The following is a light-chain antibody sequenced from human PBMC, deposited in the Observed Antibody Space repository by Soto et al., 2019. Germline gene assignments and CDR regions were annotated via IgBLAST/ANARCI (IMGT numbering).Light chain of an antibody. Sequence: QSALTQPASGSGSPGQSITISCTGTSSDVGSYNLVSWYQQHPGKAPKLMIYEVSKRPSGVSNRCSGSKSGNTASLTISGLQAEDEADYYCCSYAGSSTFVVFGGGTQLNVL. CDR2: EVS. J-gene: IGLJ2*01. CDR1: SSDVGSYNL. V-gene: IGLV2-23*02. CDR3: CSYAGSSTFVV.